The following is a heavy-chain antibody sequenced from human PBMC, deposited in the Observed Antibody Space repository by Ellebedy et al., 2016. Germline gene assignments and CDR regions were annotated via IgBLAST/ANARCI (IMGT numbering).Heavy chain of an antibody. V-gene: IGHV4-59*08. CDR3: ARRRYCSSTSCTVFDY. D-gene: IGHD2-2*01. CDR2: IYYSGST. Sequence: GSLRLXXTVSGGSIRSYYWSWIRQPPGKGLEWIGYIYYSGSTNYNPSLKSRVTISVDTSKNQFSLKLSSVTAADTAVYYCARRRYCSSTSCTVFDYWGQGTLVTVSS. CDR1: GGSIRSYY. J-gene: IGHJ4*02.